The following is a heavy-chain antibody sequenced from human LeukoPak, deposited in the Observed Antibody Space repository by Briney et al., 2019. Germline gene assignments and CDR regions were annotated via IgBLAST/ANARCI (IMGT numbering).Heavy chain of an antibody. CDR3: ARISGTVCFDL. J-gene: IGHJ4*02. V-gene: IGHV3-66*01. Sequence: GGSLRLSCAASGFSVSYNYMSWVRQAPAMGLEWVSVIYAGGDTYYADSVKGRFTISRDDSKNTVYLQMHSLRADDTAVYYCARISGTVCFDLWGLGTLVTVSS. CDR2: IYAGGDT. CDR1: GFSVSYNY. D-gene: IGHD1-7*01.